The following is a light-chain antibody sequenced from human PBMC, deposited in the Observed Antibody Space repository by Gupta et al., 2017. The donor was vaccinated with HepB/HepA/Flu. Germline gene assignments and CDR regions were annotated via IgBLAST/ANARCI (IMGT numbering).Light chain of an antibody. CDR2: KDS. Sequence: SSALTLPPSVSVSPGQTARITGSGDALPKQYAYWYQQKPGQAPVLMIYKDSERHSGIPERFSGSSSGTTVTLTISGVQAEDEADYYCQSADRSGSSVVFGGGTKLTVL. V-gene: IGLV3-25*02. CDR1: ALPKQY. J-gene: IGLJ2*01. CDR3: QSADRSGSSVV.